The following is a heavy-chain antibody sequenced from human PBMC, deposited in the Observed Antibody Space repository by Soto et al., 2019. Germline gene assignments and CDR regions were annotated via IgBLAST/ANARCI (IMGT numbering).Heavy chain of an antibody. CDR1: GGSISGCY. V-gene: IGHV4-59*01. Sequence: PSETLSLTCTVSGGSISGCYWSWIRQPPGKGLDWIGYMYNTVSTGXXPSFKSRXXISVDTSKNQXSLKLXSSTAADTAVYYCARVAGPWGQGTLVTVSS. CDR3: ARVAGP. J-gene: IGHJ5*02. CDR2: MYNTVST.